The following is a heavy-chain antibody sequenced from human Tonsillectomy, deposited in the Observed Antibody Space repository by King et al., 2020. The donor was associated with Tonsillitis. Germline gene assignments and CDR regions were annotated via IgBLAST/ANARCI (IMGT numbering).Heavy chain of an antibody. CDR1: GYSFTGYY. V-gene: IGHV1-2*02. CDR2: INPNSGDT. Sequence: AQLVQSGAEVKKPGASVKVSCKTSGYSFTGYYIHWVRQAPGQGLEWMGWINPNSGDTNYAQKFQGRVTMTRDTSISSVYMELSRLRSDDTAVFYCARGSTGGKYSSGRYPLDYWGQGTLVTVSP. D-gene: IGHD6-19*01. CDR3: ARGSTGGKYSSGRYPLDY. J-gene: IGHJ4*02.